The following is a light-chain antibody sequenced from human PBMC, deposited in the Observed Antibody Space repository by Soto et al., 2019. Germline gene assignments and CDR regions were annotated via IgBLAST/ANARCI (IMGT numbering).Light chain of an antibody. CDR3: QQYGSSPP. Sequence: ENLLTQSPATLSLSAGERATLFCRASEIINSGYLAWYQQKPGRAPRLLIYGASKRATGIPDRFSGSESGTDFPLTINSLEPEDPAVYYCQQYGSSPPFGQGTRLDIK. J-gene: IGKJ5*01. CDR1: EIINSGY. V-gene: IGKV3-20*01. CDR2: GAS.